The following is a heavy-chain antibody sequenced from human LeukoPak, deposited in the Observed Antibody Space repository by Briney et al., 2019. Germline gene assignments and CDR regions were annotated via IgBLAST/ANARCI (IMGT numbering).Heavy chain of an antibody. V-gene: IGHV3-11*01. Sequence: GGSLRLSCAASGFTFSDYYMTWIRQAPGKGLEWVSYISSSSNNIHYANSVRGRFTISRDNAKNSVYLQMNSLRAEDTAIYYCARAAGWFDPWGQGTLVTVSS. CDR2: ISSSSNNI. CDR1: GFTFSDYY. J-gene: IGHJ5*02. CDR3: ARAAGWFDP.